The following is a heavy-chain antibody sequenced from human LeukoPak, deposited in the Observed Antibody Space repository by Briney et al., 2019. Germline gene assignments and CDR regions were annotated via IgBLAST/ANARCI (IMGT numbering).Heavy chain of an antibody. V-gene: IGHV3-21*01. Sequence: GGSLRLSCAASGFTFSSYSMNWVRQAPGKGLEWVSSISSSSSYIYYADSVKGRFTISRDNARNSLYLQMNSLRAEDTAVYYCARDPYSSSSYYFDYWGRGTLVTVSS. CDR2: ISSSSSYI. CDR3: ARDPYSSSSYYFDY. CDR1: GFTFSSYS. D-gene: IGHD6-6*01. J-gene: IGHJ4*02.